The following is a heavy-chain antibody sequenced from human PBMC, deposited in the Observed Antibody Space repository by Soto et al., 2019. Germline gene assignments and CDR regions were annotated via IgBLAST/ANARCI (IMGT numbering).Heavy chain of an antibody. D-gene: IGHD3-3*01. V-gene: IGHV3-11*01. CDR3: ARQVRGDFWSGYSSSYYYYMGV. J-gene: IGHJ6*03. Sequence: QVQLVESGGGLVKPGGSLRLSCAASGFTFSDYYMSWIRQAPGKGLEWVSYISSSGSTIYYADSVKGRVTISRDNAKNSLDLQMHSLRAEDTAVYYCARQVRGDFWSGYSSSYYYYMGVWGQVTTVTVSS. CDR2: ISSSGSTI. CDR1: GFTFSDYY.